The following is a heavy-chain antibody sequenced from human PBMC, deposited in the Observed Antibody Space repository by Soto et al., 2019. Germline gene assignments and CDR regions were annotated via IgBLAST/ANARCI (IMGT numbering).Heavy chain of an antibody. CDR3: ARGGHGDYWGDWFDP. D-gene: IGHD4-17*01. Sequence: QVQLQESGPGLVKPSQTLSLTCTVSGGSISSGDYYWSWIRQPPGKGLEWSGYIYYSGSTYYNPSRKSRVTMSVDTSTNQFALKLSSVTAADTAVYYCARGGHGDYWGDWFDPWGQGTLVTVSS. J-gene: IGHJ5*02. V-gene: IGHV4-30-4*01. CDR1: GGSISSGDYY. CDR2: IYYSGST.